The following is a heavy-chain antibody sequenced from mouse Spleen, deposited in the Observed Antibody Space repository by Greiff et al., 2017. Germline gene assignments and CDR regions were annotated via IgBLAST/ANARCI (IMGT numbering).Heavy chain of an antibody. Sequence: QVQLQQPGAELVKPGASVKLSCKASGYTFTSYYMYWVKQRPGQGLEWIGGINPSNGGTNFNEKFKSKATLTVDKSSSTAYMQLSSLTSEDSAVYYCTRPYYYGSSSWFAYWGQGTLVTVSA. CDR2: INPSNGGT. D-gene: IGHD1-1*01. J-gene: IGHJ3*01. V-gene: IGHV1S81*02. CDR1: GYTFTSYY. CDR3: TRPYYYGSSSWFAY.